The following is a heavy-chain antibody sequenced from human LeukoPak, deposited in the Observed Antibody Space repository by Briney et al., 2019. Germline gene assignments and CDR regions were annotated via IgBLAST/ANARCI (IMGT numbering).Heavy chain of an antibody. CDR2: INPNSGGA. CDR3: ARANRYSSGWYY. CDR1: GYTFTGYY. Sequence: ASVKVSCKASGYTFTGYYMHWVRQAPGQGLEWMGWINPNSGGANYAQKFQGRVTMTRDTSISTAYMELSRLRSDDTAVYYCARANRYSSGWYYWGQGTLVTVSS. D-gene: IGHD6-19*01. J-gene: IGHJ4*02. V-gene: IGHV1-2*02.